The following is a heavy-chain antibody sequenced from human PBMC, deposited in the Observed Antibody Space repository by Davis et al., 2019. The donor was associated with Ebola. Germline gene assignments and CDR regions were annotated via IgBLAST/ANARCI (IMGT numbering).Heavy chain of an antibody. J-gene: IGHJ3*01. V-gene: IGHV4-59*12. CDR1: GDSISRYH. CDR3: ARDNDPSGGRSKYRPPNAFDL. CDR2: VYYGKA. Sequence: PSETLSLTCTVSGDSISRYHLNWIRQAPGKTLEWIGYVYYGKAIYNPSLKSRVTIFSDTSKNSFSLRLTSVTAADTAIYFCARDNDPSGGRSKYRPPNAFDLWGRGTKVAVSS. D-gene: IGHD1-26*01.